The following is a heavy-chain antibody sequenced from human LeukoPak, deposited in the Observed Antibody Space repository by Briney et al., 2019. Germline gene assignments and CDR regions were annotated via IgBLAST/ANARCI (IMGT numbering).Heavy chain of an antibody. J-gene: IGHJ6*02. CDR3: ASIGTDSSGYYPSYYGMDV. Sequence: SETLSLTCTVSGGSISSYYWRWIRQPPGKGLKWIGYIYYSGSTNYNPSLKSRVTISVDTSKNQFSLKLSSVTAADTAVYYCASIGTDSSGYYPSYYGMDVWGQGTTVTVSS. CDR1: GGSISSYY. V-gene: IGHV4-59*08. D-gene: IGHD3-22*01. CDR2: IYYSGST.